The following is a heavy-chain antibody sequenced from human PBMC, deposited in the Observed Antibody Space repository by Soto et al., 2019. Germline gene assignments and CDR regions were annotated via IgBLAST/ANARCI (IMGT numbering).Heavy chain of an antibody. V-gene: IGHV3-48*03. CDR1: GFTFSSYE. D-gene: IGHD1-26*01. CDR2: ISSSANTI. J-gene: IGHJ6*02. Sequence: GGSLRLSCAASGFTFSSYEMNWVRQAPGKGLEWLSYISSSANTIYYADSVKGRFTIARDNAKNSLYLEMSSLRADDTAIYYCARGVGYYYYNMDVWGQGTTVTVSS. CDR3: ARGVGYYYYNMDV.